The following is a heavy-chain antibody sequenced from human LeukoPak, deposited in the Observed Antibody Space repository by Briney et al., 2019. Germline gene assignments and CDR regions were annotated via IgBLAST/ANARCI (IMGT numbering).Heavy chain of an antibody. CDR3: ARVGDNDSSGYRPCEI. Sequence: GGSLRLSCAASGFTFSVYYMSWIRHAPGKGGEWVSYISSSSSYTNYADSVKGRFTISRDNDKNSLYLQMNALKAEDTAVYYCARVGDNDSSGYRPCEIWAQETMVTVSS. CDR1: GFTFSVYY. CDR2: ISSSSSYT. V-gene: IGHV3-11*06. D-gene: IGHD3-22*01. J-gene: IGHJ3*02.